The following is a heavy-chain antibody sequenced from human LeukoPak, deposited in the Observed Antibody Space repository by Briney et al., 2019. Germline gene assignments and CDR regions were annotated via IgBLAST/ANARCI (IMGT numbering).Heavy chain of an antibody. CDR3: ARDLMAPNQWVVVAATPGWFDP. CDR2: ISSSSSYI. J-gene: IGHJ5*02. CDR1: GFTFSSYC. D-gene: IGHD2-15*01. V-gene: IGHV3-21*01. Sequence: GGSLRLSCAASGFTFSSYCMNWVRQAPGKGLEWVSFISSSSSYIYYADSVKGRFTISRDNAKNSLYLQMNSLRAEDTAVYYCARDLMAPNQWVVVAATPGWFDPWGQGTLVTVSS.